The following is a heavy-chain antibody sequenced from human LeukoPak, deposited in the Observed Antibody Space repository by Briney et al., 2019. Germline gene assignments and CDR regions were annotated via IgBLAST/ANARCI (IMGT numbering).Heavy chain of an antibody. CDR3: ASIRRDEIN. Sequence: PGGSLRLSCAASGFTFSSYSMNWVRQAPGKGLEWVSSISSSSNSIYYADSVKGRFTISRDNAKNSLYLQMNSLRAEDTAVYYCASIRRDEINWGQGTLVTVSS. J-gene: IGHJ4*02. CDR2: ISSSSNSI. V-gene: IGHV3-21*01. D-gene: IGHD5-24*01. CDR1: GFTFSSYS.